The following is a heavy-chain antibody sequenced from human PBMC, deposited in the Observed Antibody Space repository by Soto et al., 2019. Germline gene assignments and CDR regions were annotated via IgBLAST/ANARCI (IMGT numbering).Heavy chain of an antibody. V-gene: IGHV3-23*01. Sequence: EVQLLDSGGGWVQPGGSLRLSCAASGFTFSSSAMSWVRQAPGKGLQWVSAVSGSGRTTYYADSVRGRFTISRDNSKNTLYQQLNSQSAEDTSIYVCARCTVDTLVTSGWFHYLDPCGQGTLVTVSS. CDR2: VSGSGRTT. CDR1: GFTFSSSA. CDR3: ARCTVDTLVTSGWFHYLDP. J-gene: IGHJ5*02. D-gene: IGHD6-19*01.